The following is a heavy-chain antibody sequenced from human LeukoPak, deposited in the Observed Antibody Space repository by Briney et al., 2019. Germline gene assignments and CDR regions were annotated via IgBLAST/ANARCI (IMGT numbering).Heavy chain of an antibody. CDR1: GGSISSYY. CDR2: IYTSGST. V-gene: IGHV4-4*07. Sequence: SETLSLTCTVPGGSISSYYWSWIRQPAGKGLEWIGRIYTSGSTHYNPSLKSRVTMSVDTSKNQFSLKLSSVTAADTAVYYCARVRRDLYCSSTSCFYYFDYWGQGTLVTVSS. D-gene: IGHD2-2*01. J-gene: IGHJ4*02. CDR3: ARVRRDLYCSSTSCFYYFDY.